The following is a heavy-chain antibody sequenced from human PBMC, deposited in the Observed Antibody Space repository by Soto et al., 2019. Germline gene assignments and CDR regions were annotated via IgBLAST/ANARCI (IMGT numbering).Heavy chain of an antibody. Sequence: VKVSCKASGGAFSTYSITWVRQAPGQGLEWMGRIIPMVDIANYAQKFQGRVTITADRSTSTAYMELSSLRSEDTAVYYCAGLVVPATPYYYYGMDVWGQGTTVTVSS. CDR3: AGLVVPATPYYYYGMDV. CDR1: GGAFSTYS. V-gene: IGHV1-69*02. J-gene: IGHJ6*02. CDR2: IIPMVDIA. D-gene: IGHD2-15*01.